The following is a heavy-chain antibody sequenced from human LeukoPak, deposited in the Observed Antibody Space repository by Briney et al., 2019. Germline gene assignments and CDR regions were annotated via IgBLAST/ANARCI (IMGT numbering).Heavy chain of an antibody. V-gene: IGHV3-23*01. J-gene: IGHJ6*02. CDR3: ASPGTYYYYYSMDV. Sequence: ETLSLTCAVSGGSISSSNWWSWVRQAPGKGLEWVSAISGSGGSTYYADSVKGRFTISRDNSKNTLYLQMNSLRAEDTAVYYCASPGTYYYYYSMDVWGQGTTVTVSS. CDR2: ISGSGGST. D-gene: IGHD1-14*01. CDR1: GGSISSSN.